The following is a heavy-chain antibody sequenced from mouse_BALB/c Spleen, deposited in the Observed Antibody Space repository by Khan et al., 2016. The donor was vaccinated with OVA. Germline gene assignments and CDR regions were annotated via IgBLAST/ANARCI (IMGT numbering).Heavy chain of an antibody. CDR3: ARGGEGGRFVY. CDR2: ISTYYGDA. V-gene: IGHV1S137*01. Sequence: QVQLQQSGAELVRPGVSAKISCKGSGYTFTDFTMHWMKQSHGKSLEWIGVISTYYGDATYNQKFKGKATMTVDKSSSTAYMELARLTSEDSAIIECARGGEGGRFVYWGQGTLVTVSA. CDR1: GYTFTDFT. J-gene: IGHJ3*01. D-gene: IGHD2-14*01.